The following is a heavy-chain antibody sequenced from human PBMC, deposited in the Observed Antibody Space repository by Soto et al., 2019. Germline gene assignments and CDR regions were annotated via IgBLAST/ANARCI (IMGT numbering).Heavy chain of an antibody. CDR2: IYYNGST. CDR3: AREVIAVAGIPDY. J-gene: IGHJ4*02. CDR1: GGSISSAGYC. D-gene: IGHD6-19*01. Sequence: QVQLQESGPGLVRPSQTLSLTCTVSGGSISSAGYCWSWIPQHPGKALKWMGYIYYNGSTYSNPSLRSRLTISVDTSLNQFSLRLSSVTAADTAVYYCAREVIAVAGIPDYWGQGTLVTVSS. V-gene: IGHV4-31*03.